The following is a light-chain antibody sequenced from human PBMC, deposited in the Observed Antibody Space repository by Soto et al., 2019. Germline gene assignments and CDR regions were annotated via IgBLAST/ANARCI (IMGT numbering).Light chain of an antibody. CDR2: GAS. V-gene: IGKV3D-15*01. CDR1: ETVGRAY. CDR3: QQYNNWPPIT. J-gene: IGKJ5*01. Sequence: IVLTQSPGTVSLSPGEAVTLSCRASETVGRAYFAWYQQRPGQTPRLLLYGASNRAADIPDRFSGSGSGAEFTLTISSLQSEDFAVYYCQQYNNWPPITFGQGTRLEIK.